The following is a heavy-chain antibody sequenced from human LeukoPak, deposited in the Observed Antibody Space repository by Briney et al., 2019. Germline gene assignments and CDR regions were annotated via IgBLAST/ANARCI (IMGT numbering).Heavy chain of an antibody. D-gene: IGHD1-26*01. CDR2: IKPDGSEK. V-gene: IGHV3-7*03. Sequence: GGAPGPSRAAPGFTFCSYLMTLGRQAPGEGVEWGAHIKPDGSEKYYADSMKGRFTVSRDNAKNSLYLQINSLRAEDTAVYYCARDQVYSGSYLRYFQQWGQGTLVTVSS. J-gene: IGHJ1*01. CDR1: GFTFCSYL. CDR3: ARDQVYSGSYLRYFQQ.